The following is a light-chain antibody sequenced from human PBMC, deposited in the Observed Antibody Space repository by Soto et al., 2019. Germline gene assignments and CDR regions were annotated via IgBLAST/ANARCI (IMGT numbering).Light chain of an antibody. Sequence: AIQLTQSPSSLSASVGDRVTITCRASQDLRCALAWYQQKPGKPPKLLIFDVSNLQSGVPSRFSGSGSGTDFTLTISSLQPEDFATYYCQQFNTYPITFGQGTRLESK. CDR2: DVS. J-gene: IGKJ5*01. V-gene: IGKV1-13*02. CDR3: QQFNTYPIT. CDR1: QDLRCA.